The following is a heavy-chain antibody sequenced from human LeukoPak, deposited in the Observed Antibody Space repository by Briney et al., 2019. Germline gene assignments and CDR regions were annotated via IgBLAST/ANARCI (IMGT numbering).Heavy chain of an antibody. CDR3: ARGQYSSSSVFDY. Sequence: PGGSLRLSCAASGFAFSSYAMHWVRQAPGKGLEYVSAISSNGGSTYYANSVKGRFTISRDNSKNTLYLQMGSLRAEDMAVYYCARGQYSSSSVFDYWGQGTLVTVSS. V-gene: IGHV3-64*01. D-gene: IGHD6-13*01. CDR1: GFAFSSYA. CDR2: ISSNGGST. J-gene: IGHJ4*02.